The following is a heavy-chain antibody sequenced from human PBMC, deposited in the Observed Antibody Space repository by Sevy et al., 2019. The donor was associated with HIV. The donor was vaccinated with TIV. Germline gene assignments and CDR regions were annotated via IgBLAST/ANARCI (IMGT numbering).Heavy chain of an antibody. CDR3: ATVGLRYYSGSSSYQGDWFDP. CDR1: GYTLTKLS. D-gene: IGHD2-15*01. Sequence: ASVKVSCKVSGYTLTKLSIHWVRQAPGKGLEWLGDFDPQDDEIIYARRFQGRLTMTEDTSTETAYMELSSLTSEDTAVYYCATVGLRYYSGSSSYQGDWFDPWGQGTLVTVSS. J-gene: IGHJ5*02. V-gene: IGHV1-24*01. CDR2: FDPQDDEI.